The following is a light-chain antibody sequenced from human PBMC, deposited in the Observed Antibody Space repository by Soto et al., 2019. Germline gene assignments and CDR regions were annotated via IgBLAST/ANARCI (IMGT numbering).Light chain of an antibody. CDR3: QQYSNWPPIT. CDR2: GSS. CDR1: HSVSSN. J-gene: IGKJ5*01. Sequence: EIVMTQSPATLSVSPGERATLSCRASHSVSSNLAWYQQKPGQAPRLLIYGSSTMATGIPARFSGSGSGTEFTLTISSLQSEDFAVYYCQQYSNWPPITFGQGTRLEIK. V-gene: IGKV3-15*01.